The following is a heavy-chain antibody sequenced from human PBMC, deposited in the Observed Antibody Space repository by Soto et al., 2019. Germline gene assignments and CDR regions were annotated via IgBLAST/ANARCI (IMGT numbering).Heavy chain of an antibody. CDR1: GYTLTELS. V-gene: IGHV1-24*01. D-gene: IGHD2-15*01. J-gene: IGHJ4*02. CDR2: FDPEDGET. CDR3: ATDLVVVAASGSNY. Sequence: ASLKVSCKVSGYTLTELSMHWVRQAPGKGLEWMGGFDPEDGETIYAQKFQGRVTMTEDTSTDTAYMELSSLRSEDTAVYYCATDLVVVAASGSNYWGQGTLVTVSS.